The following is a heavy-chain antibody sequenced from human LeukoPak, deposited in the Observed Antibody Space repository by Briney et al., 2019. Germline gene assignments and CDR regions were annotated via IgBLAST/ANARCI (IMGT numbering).Heavy chain of an antibody. Sequence: ASVKVSCKASGGTFSSYAISWVRQAPGQGLEWMGRIIPIFGTANYAQKFQGRVTITTDESTSTTYMELSSLRSEDTAVYCCARVSCTNGVCDGELWGQGTLVTVS. CDR3: ARVSCTNGVCDGEL. CDR1: GGTFSSYA. CDR2: IIPIFGTA. J-gene: IGHJ4*02. V-gene: IGHV1-69*05. D-gene: IGHD2-8*01.